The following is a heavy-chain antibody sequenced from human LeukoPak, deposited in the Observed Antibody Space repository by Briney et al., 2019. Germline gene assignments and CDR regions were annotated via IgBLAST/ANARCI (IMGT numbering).Heavy chain of an antibody. V-gene: IGHV4-59*08. CDR3: ARRGGHGSSFDY. CDR1: GGSINNYY. Sequence: SETLSLTCTVSGGSINNYYWSWIRQPPGKGLEWIGYTYYSGSGSTNYNPSLKSRVTISVDTSKNQFSLKLSSVTAADTAVYYCARRGGHGSSFDYWGQGTLVTVSS. CDR2: TYYSGSGST. J-gene: IGHJ4*02. D-gene: IGHD2-15*01.